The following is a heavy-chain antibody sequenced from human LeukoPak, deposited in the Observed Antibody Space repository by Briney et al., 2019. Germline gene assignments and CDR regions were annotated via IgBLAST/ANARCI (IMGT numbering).Heavy chain of an antibody. Sequence: PPGRSLRLSCAASGFTFSSYGMHWVRQAPGKGLEWVAVIWYDGSNKYYADSVKGRFTISRDNSKNTLYLQMNSLRAEDTAVYYCARDGLRYCSGGSCYSNAFDIWGQGTMVTVSS. CDR2: IWYDGSNK. J-gene: IGHJ3*02. D-gene: IGHD2-15*01. CDR3: ARDGLRYCSGGSCYSNAFDI. V-gene: IGHV3-33*01. CDR1: GFTFSSYG.